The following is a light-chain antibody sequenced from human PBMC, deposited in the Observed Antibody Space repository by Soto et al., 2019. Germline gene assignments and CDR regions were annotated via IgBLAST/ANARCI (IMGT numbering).Light chain of an antibody. CDR3: QQYVSSPPT. J-gene: IGKJ1*01. CDR1: ESVSSIY. CDR2: GAS. Sequence: ENVLTQSPGTLSLSPGERATLSCRASESVSSIYVAWYQQKPGQAPTLLIYGASTRATGIPDRFSGSGSGTDFTLTINRLEPEDFAVYYCQQYVSSPPTFGQGTKVDIK. V-gene: IGKV3-20*01.